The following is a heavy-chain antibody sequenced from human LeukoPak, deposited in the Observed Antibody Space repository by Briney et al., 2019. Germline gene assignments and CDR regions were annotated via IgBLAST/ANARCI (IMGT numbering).Heavy chain of an antibody. V-gene: IGHV3-48*03. D-gene: IGHD2-2*01. CDR2: ISSSGSTI. Sequence: GGSLRLSCAASGFTFSSYEMNWVRQAPGKGLEWVSYISSSGSTIYYADSVKGRFTISRDNSKNTLYLQMNSLRAEDTAVYYCARDGDCSSTSCYWGWFDPWGLGTLVTVSS. J-gene: IGHJ5*02. CDR1: GFTFSSYE. CDR3: ARDGDCSSTSCYWGWFDP.